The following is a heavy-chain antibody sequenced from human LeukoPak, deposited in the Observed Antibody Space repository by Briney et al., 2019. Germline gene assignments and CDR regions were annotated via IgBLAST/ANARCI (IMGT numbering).Heavy chain of an antibody. J-gene: IGHJ4*02. CDR1: GFTFSSYS. CDR2: ISSSSTYI. V-gene: IGHV3-21*01. Sequence: PGGSLRLSCAASGFTFSSYSMNWVRQAPGKGLEWVSSISSSSTYIYYADSVKGRFTISRDNAKNSLYLQMNSLRAEDTAVYYCAKDRGDIVVVVAATYLFDYWGQGTLVTVSS. CDR3: AKDRGDIVVVVAATYLFDY. D-gene: IGHD2-15*01.